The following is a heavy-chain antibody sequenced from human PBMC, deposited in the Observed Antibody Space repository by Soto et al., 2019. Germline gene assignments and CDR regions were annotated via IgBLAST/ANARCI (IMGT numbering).Heavy chain of an antibody. CDR2: IIPIFGTA. J-gene: IGHJ3*02. D-gene: IGHD3-10*01. CDR1: GGTFSSYA. V-gene: IGHV1-69*12. Sequence: QVQLVQSGAEVKKPGSSVKVSCKASGGTFSSYAISWVRQAPGQGLEWMGGIIPIFGTANYAQKFQGRVTIPADEPTSSPYLELTSLISEDTAVYYCPILHHTYSFDIWGQGTLVTVSS. CDR3: PILHHTYSFDI.